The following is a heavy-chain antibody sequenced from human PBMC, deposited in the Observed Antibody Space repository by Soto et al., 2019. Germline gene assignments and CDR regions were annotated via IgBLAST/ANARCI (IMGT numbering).Heavy chain of an antibody. D-gene: IGHD3-22*01. J-gene: IGHJ4*02. Sequence: ASVKVACKAYGYSETTYCRQRVREAPAEGSEWMGGVNPRGGRTNYAQKFRGRISLSRDASTSTVYMEINSLRSEDTVVYFCARDKASLIVVGGKSNSPVQAGLDFWGQGTLVTVSS. CDR1: GYSETTYC. CDR3: ARDKASLIVVGGKSNSPVQAGLDF. V-gene: IGHV1-46*01. CDR2: VNPRGGRT.